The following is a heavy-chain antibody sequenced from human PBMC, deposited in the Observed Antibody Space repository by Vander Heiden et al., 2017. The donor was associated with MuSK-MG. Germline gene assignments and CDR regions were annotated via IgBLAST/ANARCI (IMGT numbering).Heavy chain of an antibody. J-gene: IGHJ4*02. D-gene: IGHD6-19*01. CDR3: ARERGIAVAGTGEGFDY. CDR1: GFTFSSYG. Sequence: QVQLVESGGGVVQPGRSLRLSCAASGFTFSSYGMHWVRQAPGKGREWVAVIWYDGSNKYYADSVKGRFTISRDNSKNTLYLQMNSLRAEDTAVYYCARERGIAVAGTGEGFDYWGQGTLVTVSS. CDR2: IWYDGSNK. V-gene: IGHV3-33*01.